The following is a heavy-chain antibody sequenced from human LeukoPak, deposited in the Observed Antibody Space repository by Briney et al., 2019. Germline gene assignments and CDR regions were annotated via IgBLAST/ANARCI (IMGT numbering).Heavy chain of an antibody. CDR1: EFTFSNYA. J-gene: IGHJ1*01. V-gene: IGHV3-30*09. CDR2: ISYDGSNK. CDR3: ARDQSTSGYYLEYFHH. Sequence: GGSLRLSCAASEFTFSNYAMHWFRQAPGKGLEWVAFISYDGSNKYYAHSVKGRFALHRDNSKNTLYLPINSLRAEETAVYYCARDQSTSGYYLEYFHHWGQGTLVTVSS. D-gene: IGHD3-22*01.